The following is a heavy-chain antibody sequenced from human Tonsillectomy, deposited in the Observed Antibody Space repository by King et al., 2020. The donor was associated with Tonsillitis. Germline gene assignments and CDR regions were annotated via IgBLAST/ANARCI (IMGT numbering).Heavy chain of an antibody. CDR1: GGSMSSGGYF. Sequence: HVQLQESGPGLVKPSQTLSLTCTVSGGSMSSGGYFWSWIRQPPGKGLEWIGYIYYSGSTHYNPSLKNRVTISVDTSKNQFSLKLTSVTAADTAVYYCASASDYDNSSYYYFNYWGQGTLVTVSS. J-gene: IGHJ4*02. CDR2: IYYSGST. V-gene: IGHV4-30-4*07. CDR3: ASASDYDNSSYYYFNY. D-gene: IGHD3-22*01.